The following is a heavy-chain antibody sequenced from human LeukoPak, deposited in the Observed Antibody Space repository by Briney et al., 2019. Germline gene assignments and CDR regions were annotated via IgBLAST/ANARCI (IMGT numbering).Heavy chain of an antibody. CDR3: ARAWRYFDISPPVDY. CDR1: GFTFISYS. V-gene: IGHV3-21*01. Sequence: GGSLRLSCAASGFTFISYSMNWVRQAPGKGLEWVSSISSSSSYIYYADSVKGRFTISRDNAKNSLYLQMNSLRAEDTAVYYCARAWRYFDISPPVDYWGQGTLVTVSS. CDR2: ISSSSSYI. J-gene: IGHJ4*02. D-gene: IGHD3-9*01.